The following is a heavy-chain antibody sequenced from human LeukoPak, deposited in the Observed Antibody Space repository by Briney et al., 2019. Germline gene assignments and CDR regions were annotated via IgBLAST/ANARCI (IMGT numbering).Heavy chain of an antibody. CDR3: ARERRNKDFWSGGDY. D-gene: IGHD3-3*01. V-gene: IGHV3-7*01. J-gene: IGHJ4*02. CDR1: GFTFSNHW. CDR2: IKQDGSEK. Sequence: GGSLRLSCAASGFTFSNHWMHWVRQAPGKGLEWVANIKQDGSEKYYVDSVKGRFTISRDNAKNSLYLQMNTLRPEDTAVYYCARERRNKDFWSGGDYWGQGTLVTVSS.